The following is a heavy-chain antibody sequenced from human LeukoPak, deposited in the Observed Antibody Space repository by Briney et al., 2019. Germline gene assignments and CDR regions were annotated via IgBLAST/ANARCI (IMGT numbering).Heavy chain of an antibody. D-gene: IGHD6-19*01. CDR3: ARSGGYSSGWYDY. J-gene: IGHJ4*02. CDR1: GGSISSYY. CDR2: IYGSGST. Sequence: PSETLSLTCTVSGGSISSYYWSWIRQPPGKGLEWIGYIYGSGSTNYNPSLKSRVTISVDTSKNQFSLKLSSVTAADTAVYYCARSGGYSSGWYDYWGQGTLVTVSS. V-gene: IGHV4-59*01.